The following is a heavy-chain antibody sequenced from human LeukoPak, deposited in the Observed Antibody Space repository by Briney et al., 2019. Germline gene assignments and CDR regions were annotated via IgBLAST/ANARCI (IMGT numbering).Heavy chain of an antibody. CDR2: IYTSGST. D-gene: IGHD6-6*01. CDR1: GYSISSGYY. V-gene: IGHV4-38-2*02. Sequence: PSETLSLTCAVSGYSISSGYYWGWIRQPPGKGLEWIGRIYTSGSTNYNPSLKSRVTISVDTSKNQFSLKLSSVTAADTAVYYCARESLIAARRGYYYYMDVWGKGTTVTVSS. CDR3: ARESLIAARRGYYYYMDV. J-gene: IGHJ6*03.